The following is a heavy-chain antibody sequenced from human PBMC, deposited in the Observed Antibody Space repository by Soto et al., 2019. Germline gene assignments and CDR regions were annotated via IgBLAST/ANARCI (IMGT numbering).Heavy chain of an antibody. CDR1: GGTFSSYA. CDR2: IIAIFGTA. D-gene: IGHD3-10*01. V-gene: IGHV1-69*05. Sequence: SVKVSCKASGGTFSSYAISWVRQAPGQGLEWMGGIIAIFGTANYAQKLQGRVTMTTDTSTSTAYMELRSLRSDDTAVYYCAREGPGTHGAFDIWGQGTMVTVSS. J-gene: IGHJ3*02. CDR3: AREGPGTHGAFDI.